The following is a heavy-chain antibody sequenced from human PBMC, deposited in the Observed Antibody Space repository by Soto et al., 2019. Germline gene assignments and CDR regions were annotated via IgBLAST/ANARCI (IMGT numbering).Heavy chain of an antibody. CDR1: GFTFSSYG. J-gene: IGHJ6*02. V-gene: IGHV3-30*18. CDR2: ISYDGSSK. CDR3: GKDRLFWSGYLSYGLDV. D-gene: IGHD3-3*01. Sequence: GGSLRLSCAASGFTFSSYGMHWVRQAPGKGLEWVAVISYDGSSKYYADSVKGRFTISRDNSKNTLYLQMNSLRAEDTAVYYCGKDRLFWSGYLSYGLDVWGQGTTVTVSS.